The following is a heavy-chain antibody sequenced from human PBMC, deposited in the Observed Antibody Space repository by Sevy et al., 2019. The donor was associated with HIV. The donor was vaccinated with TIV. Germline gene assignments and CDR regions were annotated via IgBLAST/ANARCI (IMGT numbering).Heavy chain of an antibody. CDR3: AHETFGRFES. Sequence: GGSLRLSCAASGFTFSANCMNWVRQAPGKGLEWVANIKADGSDKHYVDSVEGRFTISRDNAKNLLFLQMNRLRVEDTAVYYCAHETFGRFESWGQGTLVTVSS. D-gene: IGHD3-16*01. CDR2: IKADGSDK. CDR1: GFTFSANC. V-gene: IGHV3-7*01. J-gene: IGHJ4*02.